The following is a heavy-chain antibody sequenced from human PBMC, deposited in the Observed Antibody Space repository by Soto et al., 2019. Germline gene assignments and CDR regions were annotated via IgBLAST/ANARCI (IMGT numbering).Heavy chain of an antibody. CDR3: AIHFYYGSGSYYAVDY. J-gene: IGHJ4*02. CDR1: GFTFNNYA. Sequence: EVQLLESGGGLVQPGGSLRLSCVVSGFTFNNYAMNWVRQAPGKGLEWVSGISARGGSTYYADSVKGRFTISRDSSKHTLYPQMNSLRADDTAIYYCAIHFYYGSGSYYAVDYWGQGTLLTVSS. CDR2: ISARGGST. D-gene: IGHD3-10*01. V-gene: IGHV3-23*01.